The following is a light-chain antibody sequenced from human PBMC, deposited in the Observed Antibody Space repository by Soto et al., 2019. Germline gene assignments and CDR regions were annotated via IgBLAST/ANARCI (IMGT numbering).Light chain of an antibody. CDR2: EAS. CDR1: QSISDS. Sequence: DIQMTQSPSTLSASVGDRVTITCRASQSISDSLAWYQQKPGKAPKLLIYEASSLKSGVPSRFSGSRSGTEHTLTISGLQPDDFATYCCQQYNGYWTFGQGTQGEIK. V-gene: IGKV1-5*03. J-gene: IGKJ1*01. CDR3: QQYNGYWT.